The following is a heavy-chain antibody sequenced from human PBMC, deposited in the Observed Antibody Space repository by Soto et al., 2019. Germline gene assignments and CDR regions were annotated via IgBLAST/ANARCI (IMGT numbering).Heavy chain of an antibody. CDR3: ARDMSGGTYNYYYGMDV. CDR1: GFTFSSYS. V-gene: IGHV3-48*01. CDR2: ISSSGSPT. Sequence: PGGSLRLSCAASGFTFSSYSMNWVRQAPGKGLEWVSYISSSGSPTYYADSVKGRFTISRDNSKNTLYLQMNSLRADDTAVYYCARDMSGGTYNYYYGMDVWGQGTTVTVSS. J-gene: IGHJ6*02. D-gene: IGHD1-26*01.